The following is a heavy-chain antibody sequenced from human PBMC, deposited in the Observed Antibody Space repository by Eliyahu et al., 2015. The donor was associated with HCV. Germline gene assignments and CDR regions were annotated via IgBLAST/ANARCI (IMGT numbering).Heavy chain of an antibody. D-gene: IGHD1-26*01. V-gene: IGHV2-5*02. J-gene: IGHJ5*02. Sequence: QITLKESGPTLVKPTQTLTLTCTFSGFSLSXSGVGVGWIRQPPGKALEWLALIYWDDDKRYSPSLKSRLTITKDTSKNQVVLTMTNMDPVDTATYYCAHSFLPQEWQLPGFWFDPWGQGTLVTVSS. CDR2: IYWDDDK. CDR3: AHSFLPQEWQLPGFWFDP. CDR1: GFSLSXSGVG.